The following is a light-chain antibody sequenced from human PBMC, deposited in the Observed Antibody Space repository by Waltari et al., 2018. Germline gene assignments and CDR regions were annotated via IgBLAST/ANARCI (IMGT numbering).Light chain of an antibody. CDR1: QSISTW. CDR3: QQYYSSPWT. CDR2: KAS. Sequence: DIQMTQSPSTLSASVGDRVTITCRASQSISTWLAWYQQKPGKAPKLLIYKASDLEIGVPSRFGGSGSGTEFTLTISSLQPDDFATYHCQQYYSSPWTFGRGTKVEI. J-gene: IGKJ1*01. V-gene: IGKV1-5*03.